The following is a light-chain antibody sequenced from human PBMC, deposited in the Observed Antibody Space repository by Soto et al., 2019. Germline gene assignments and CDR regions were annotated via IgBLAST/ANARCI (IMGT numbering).Light chain of an antibody. CDR1: QRFXRN. CDR2: DAS. Sequence: EIVLTQCPATLSLSLGERATLSCRASQRFXRNFVWYEQKPGQAPRVLIXDASNRATGIPARFSGSGSGTDFTLTISSLEPEDFAVYYCQQRSNWPPSTFGQGTRLEIK. J-gene: IGKJ5*01. CDR3: QQRSNWPPST. V-gene: IGKV3-11*01.